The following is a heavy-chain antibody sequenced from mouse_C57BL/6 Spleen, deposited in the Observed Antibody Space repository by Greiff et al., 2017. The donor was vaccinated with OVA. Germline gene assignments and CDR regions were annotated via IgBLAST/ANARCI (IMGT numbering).Heavy chain of an antibody. D-gene: IGHD1-1*01. CDR3: AREGYYGSSYAMDD. J-gene: IGHJ4*01. V-gene: IGHV3-6*01. CDR1: GYSITSGYY. Sequence: EVQLQQSGPGLVKPSQSLSLTCSVTGYSITSGYYWNWIRQFPGNKLEWLGYISYDGSNNYNPSLKNRISITRDTSKNQFFLKLNSVTTEDTATYYCAREGYYGSSYAMDDWGQGTSVTVSS. CDR2: ISYDGSN.